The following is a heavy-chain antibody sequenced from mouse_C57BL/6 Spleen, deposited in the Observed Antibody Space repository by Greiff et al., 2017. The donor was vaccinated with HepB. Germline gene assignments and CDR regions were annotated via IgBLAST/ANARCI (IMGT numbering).Heavy chain of an antibody. CDR3: ARRGDYGSPYWYFDV. Sequence: EVQVVESGPELVKPGASVKISCKASGYSFTGYYMNWVKQSPEKSLEWIGEINPSTGGTTYNQKFKAKATLTVDKSSSTAYMQLKSLTSEDSAVYYCARRGDYGSPYWYFDVWGTGTTVTVSS. CDR2: INPSTGGT. V-gene: IGHV1-42*01. CDR1: GYSFTGYY. D-gene: IGHD1-1*01. J-gene: IGHJ1*03.